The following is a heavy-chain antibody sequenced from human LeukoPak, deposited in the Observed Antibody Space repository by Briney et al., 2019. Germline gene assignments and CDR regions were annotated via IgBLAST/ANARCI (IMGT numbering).Heavy chain of an antibody. J-gene: IGHJ6*02. CDR2: IYYSGST. CDR1: GGSISSGDYY. CDR3: ARVRFCTGGSCYSGGYYGMDV. Sequence: PSETLSLTCTVSGGSISSGDYYWSWIRQPPGKGLEWIGYIYYSGSTYYNPSLKSRVTISVDTSKNQFSLKLSSVTAADTAVFYCARVRFCTGGSCYSGGYYGMDVWGQGTTVTVSS. V-gene: IGHV4-30-4*01. D-gene: IGHD2-15*01.